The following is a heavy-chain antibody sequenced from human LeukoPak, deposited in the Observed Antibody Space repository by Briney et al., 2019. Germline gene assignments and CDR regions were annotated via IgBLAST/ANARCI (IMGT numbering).Heavy chain of an antibody. D-gene: IGHD6-6*01. CDR1: GFTFSSYA. CDR3: ARELFIAARHWFDP. J-gene: IGHJ5*02. CDR2: ISGSGGST. Sequence: GGSLRLSCAASGFTFSSYAMSWVRQAPGKGLEWVPGISGSGGSTYYADSVKGRFTISRDNAKNSLYLQMNSLRAEDTAVYYCARELFIAARHWFDPWGQGTLVTVSS. V-gene: IGHV3-23*01.